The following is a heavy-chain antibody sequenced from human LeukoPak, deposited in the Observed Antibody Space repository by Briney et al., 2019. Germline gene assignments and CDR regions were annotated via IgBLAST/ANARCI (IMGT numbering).Heavy chain of an antibody. D-gene: IGHD2-8*01. CDR2: ISAYNGNT. CDR1: GGTFSSYD. V-gene: IGHV1-18*01. J-gene: IGHJ3*02. CDR3: ARAPTRYCTNGVCYPGAFDI. Sequence: ASVKVSCKASGGTFSSYDISWVRQAPGQGLEWMGWISAYNGNTNYAQKLQGRVTMTTDTSTSTAYMELRSLRSDDTAVYYCARAPTRYCTNGVCYPGAFDIWGQGTMVTVSS.